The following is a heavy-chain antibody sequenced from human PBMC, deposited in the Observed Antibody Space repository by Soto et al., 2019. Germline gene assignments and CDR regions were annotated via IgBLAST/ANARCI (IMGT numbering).Heavy chain of an antibody. D-gene: IGHD2-2*01. CDR2: ISGTGGNT. Sequence: PGGSLRLSCAGSGFTFSSYAFTWVRQAPGKGLEWVSTISGTGGNTYYADSVKGRFTVSRDSSKHTVNLHMNSLRAEDTAVYYCTKGRLRREYQFDYWGQGTLVTVSS. J-gene: IGHJ4*02. V-gene: IGHV3-23*01. CDR1: GFTFSSYA. CDR3: TKGRLRREYQFDY.